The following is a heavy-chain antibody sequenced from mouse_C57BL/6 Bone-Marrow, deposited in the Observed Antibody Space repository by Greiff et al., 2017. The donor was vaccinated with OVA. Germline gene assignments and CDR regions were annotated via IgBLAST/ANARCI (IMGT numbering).Heavy chain of an antibody. Sequence: EVQLQESGPELVKPGASVKISCKASGYSFTGYYMHWVKQSSEKSLEWIGEINPSTGGTSYNQKFKGKATLTVDKSSSTAYMQLKSLTSEDSAVYYCARRIYYYGSNAMDYWGQGTSVTVSS. D-gene: IGHD1-1*01. V-gene: IGHV1-43*01. CDR1: GYSFTGYY. J-gene: IGHJ4*01. CDR3: ARRIYYYGSNAMDY. CDR2: INPSTGGT.